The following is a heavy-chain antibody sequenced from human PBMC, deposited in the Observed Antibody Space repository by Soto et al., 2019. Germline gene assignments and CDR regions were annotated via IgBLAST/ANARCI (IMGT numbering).Heavy chain of an antibody. Sequence: EVQLVESGGGLVKPGGSLRLSCAASGFTFSSYSMNWVRQAPGKGLEWVSSISSSSSYIYYADSVKGRFTLSRDNAKNSLYVQMNSLRAEDTAVYYCARDAPTLDYWGQGTLVTVSS. V-gene: IGHV3-21*01. CDR1: GFTFSSYS. J-gene: IGHJ4*02. CDR2: ISSSSSYI. CDR3: ARDAPTLDY.